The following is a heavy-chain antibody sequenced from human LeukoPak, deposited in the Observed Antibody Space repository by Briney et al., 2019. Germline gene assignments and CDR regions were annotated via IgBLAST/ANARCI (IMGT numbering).Heavy chain of an antibody. J-gene: IGHJ4*02. CDR3: ARRYASSGYWTH. Sequence: GESLKISWKGSGYSFTNYWIGWVGQMPGKGLAWMGMIYPGDSDTRYSPSFQGQVTISADKSISTAYLQWSSLKASETAMYYCARRYASSGYWTHWGQGTLVTVSS. D-gene: IGHD3-22*01. CDR2: IYPGDSDT. V-gene: IGHV5-51*01. CDR1: GYSFTNYW.